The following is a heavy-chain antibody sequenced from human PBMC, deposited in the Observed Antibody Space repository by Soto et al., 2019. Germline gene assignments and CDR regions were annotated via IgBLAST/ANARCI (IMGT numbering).Heavy chain of an antibody. CDR1: GFTFSNYA. CDR2: ISGSGGST. D-gene: IGHD6-13*01. Sequence: EVQLLESGGGLVQPGGSLRLSCAASGFTFSNYAVTWVRQAPGKGLEWVSTISGSGGSTYYADSAKGRFTISRDNSKNTLYLHMTSLRAEDTAVYYCAKDQGSSWYDIDYWGQGTLVTVSS. J-gene: IGHJ4*02. V-gene: IGHV3-23*01. CDR3: AKDQGSSWYDIDY.